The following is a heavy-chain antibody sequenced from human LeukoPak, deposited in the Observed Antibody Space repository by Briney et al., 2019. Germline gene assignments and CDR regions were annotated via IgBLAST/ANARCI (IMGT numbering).Heavy chain of an antibody. CDR3: AGDLDFWSGSELGR. V-gene: IGHV3-21*01. CDR1: GFSFSTYS. J-gene: IGHJ4*02. D-gene: IGHD3-3*01. Sequence: PGGSLRLSCAASGFSFSTYSMNWVRPAPGKGLGWVSCISSSSSYIYYADSVRGRFTLSRDNAKSSLYLQMNSLRAEDTAVYYCAGDLDFWSGSELGRWGQGTLVTVSS. CDR2: ISSSSSYI.